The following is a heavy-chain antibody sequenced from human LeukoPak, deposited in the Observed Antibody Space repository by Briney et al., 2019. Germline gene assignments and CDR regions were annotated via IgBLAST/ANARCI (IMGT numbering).Heavy chain of an antibody. CDR1: GGSISSYY. V-gene: IGHV4-59*01. Sequence: SETLSLTCTVSGGSISSYYWSWIRQPPGKGLEWIGYIYYSGSTNYNPSLKSRVTISVDTSKNQFSLKLSSVTAADTAVYYCARVASGGYDKDAFDIWGQGTMVTVSS. CDR3: ARVASGGYDKDAFDI. D-gene: IGHD5-12*01. J-gene: IGHJ3*02. CDR2: IYYSGST.